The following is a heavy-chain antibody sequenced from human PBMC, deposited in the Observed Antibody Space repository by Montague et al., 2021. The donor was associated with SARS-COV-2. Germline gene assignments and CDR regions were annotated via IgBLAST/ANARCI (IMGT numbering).Heavy chain of an antibody. D-gene: IGHD1-1*01. CDR2: ICYSGSN. Sequence: SETLSLTCDVSGGSIRSATYYWAWIRQPTGRGLDWNINICYSGSNRYNPKLKSRVTMSVDTSKNQFSLHLNLVTAADTAVYYCARRLPGLEPPFDPWGQGTLVTVSS. CDR3: ARRLPGLEPPFDP. V-gene: IGHV4-39*01. CDR1: GGSIRSATYY. J-gene: IGHJ5*02.